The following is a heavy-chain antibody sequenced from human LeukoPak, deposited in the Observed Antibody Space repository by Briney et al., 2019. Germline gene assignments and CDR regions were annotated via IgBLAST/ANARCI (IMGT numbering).Heavy chain of an antibody. D-gene: IGHD3-22*01. V-gene: IGHV3-33*06. CDR2: IWSDGTNK. CDR3: AKAYDNSGRDAFDI. CDR1: GFIFSSYG. Sequence: GRSLRLSCAASGFIFSSYGMHWVRQAPGKGLEWVAVIWSDGTNKYYGESVKGRFIISRDNSKNTLYLQMSSLRAEDTAVYYCAKAYDNSGRDAFDIWGQGTMVTVSP. J-gene: IGHJ3*02.